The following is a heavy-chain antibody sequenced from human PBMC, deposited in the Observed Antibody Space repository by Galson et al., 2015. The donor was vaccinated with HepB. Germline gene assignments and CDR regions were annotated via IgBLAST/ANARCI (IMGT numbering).Heavy chain of an antibody. CDR1: GFTFSDYY. V-gene: IGHV3-11*06. CDR3: AKEIRDGYNWGAEY. D-gene: IGHD5-24*01. J-gene: IGHJ4*02. Sequence: SLRLSCAASGFTFSDYYMSWLRQAPGKGLEWVSYISSSSSYTNYADSVKGRFTISRDNSKNTLYVQMNSLRADDTAVYYCAKEIRDGYNWGAEYWGQGTLVTVSS. CDR2: ISSSSSYT.